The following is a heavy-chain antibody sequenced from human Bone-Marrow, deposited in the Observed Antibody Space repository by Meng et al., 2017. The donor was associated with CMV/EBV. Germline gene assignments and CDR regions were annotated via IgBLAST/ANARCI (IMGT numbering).Heavy chain of an antibody. CDR2: IKQDGSQI. J-gene: IGHJ6*02. V-gene: IGHV3-7*01. D-gene: IGHD2-2*01. CDR3: ARPEYATSGGHSGIDV. Sequence: GESLKISCAVSGFTFSSYWMTWVRQAPGKGLEWVANIKQDGSQIYYVASVEGRFTIFRDNAQNSLYLQMYSLSAEDTAVYYCARPEYATSGGHSGIDVWGQGTTVTVSS. CDR1: GFTFSSYW.